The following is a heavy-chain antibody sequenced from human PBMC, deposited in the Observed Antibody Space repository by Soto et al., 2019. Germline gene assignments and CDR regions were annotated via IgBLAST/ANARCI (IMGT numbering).Heavy chain of an antibody. CDR2: IIPIFGTA. CDR1: GGTFSSYA. J-gene: IGHJ4*02. D-gene: IGHD6-19*01. V-gene: IGHV1-69*13. Sequence: ASVKVSCKASGGTFSSYAISWVRQAPGQGLEWMGGIIPIFGTANYAQKFQGRVTITADESTSTAYMELSSLRSEDTAVYYCARVAVIAVAGFGFDYWGQGTLVTVS. CDR3: ARVAVIAVAGFGFDY.